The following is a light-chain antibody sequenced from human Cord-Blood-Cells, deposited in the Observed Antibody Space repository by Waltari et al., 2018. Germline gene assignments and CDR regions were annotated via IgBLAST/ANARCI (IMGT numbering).Light chain of an antibody. CDR3: SSYAGSNNYV. V-gene: IGLV2-8*01. CDR2: EVS. J-gene: IGLJ1*01. CDR1: SSDVGGYNY. Sequence: QSALTQPPSASGSPGQSVTIPCTGTSSDVGGYNYRSWYQQHPGKAPKLMIYEVSKRPSGVPDRFSGSKSGNTASLTVSGLQAEDEADYYCSSYAGSNNYVFGTGTKVTVL.